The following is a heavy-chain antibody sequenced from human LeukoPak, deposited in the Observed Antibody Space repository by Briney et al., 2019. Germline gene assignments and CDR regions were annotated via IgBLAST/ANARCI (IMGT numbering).Heavy chain of an antibody. CDR1: GFTFSSYS. CDR2: ISSSSSYI. V-gene: IGHV3-21*01. CDR3: ARLPTSVIPNYFDY. Sequence: GGSLRLSCAASGFTFSSYSMNWVRQAPGKGLEWVSSISSSSSYIYYADSVKGRFTISRDNAKNSLYLQMNSLRAEDTAVYYCARLPTSVIPNYFDYWGQGTLVTVSS. J-gene: IGHJ4*02. D-gene: IGHD5/OR15-5a*01.